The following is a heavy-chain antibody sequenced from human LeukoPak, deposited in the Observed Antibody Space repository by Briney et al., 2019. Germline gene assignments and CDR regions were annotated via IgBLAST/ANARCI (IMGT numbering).Heavy chain of an antibody. CDR2: INSDGSTP. V-gene: IGHV3-74*01. D-gene: IGHD6-13*01. CDR1: GFTLSSYW. J-gene: IGHJ4*02. CDR3: VRGPYTSSRFDS. Sequence: PGGPLRLSCAAPGFTLSSYWMHWVRKAPGKGLVWVSRINSDGSTPTYPASVKGRFTISSDNAKNTLYLQMNSLRAEDTAVYYCVRGPYTSSRFDSWGQGTLVTVSS.